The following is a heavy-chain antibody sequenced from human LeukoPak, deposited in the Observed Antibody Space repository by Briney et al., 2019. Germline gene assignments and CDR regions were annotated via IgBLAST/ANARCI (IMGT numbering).Heavy chain of an antibody. Sequence: GGSLRLSCAASGFNFIDYSMNWVRQAPGKGLEWISYIGISSGNTKYADSVKGRFTISRDKARNSLYLQMNSLRVEDTAVSYCARDHRYAFDNWGHGTLVTVSS. CDR3: ARDHRYAFDN. CDR2: IGISSGNT. J-gene: IGHJ4*01. V-gene: IGHV3-48*01. D-gene: IGHD5-12*01. CDR1: GFNFIDYS.